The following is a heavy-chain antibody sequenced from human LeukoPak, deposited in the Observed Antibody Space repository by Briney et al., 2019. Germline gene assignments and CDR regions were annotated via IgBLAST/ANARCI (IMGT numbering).Heavy chain of an antibody. Sequence: GASVKVSCKASGYTFTIYGISWVRQPPGQGLEWMGWISAYNGNTDYTQKLQDRVTMTTGTSTNTAYMELRSLTSDDTAVYYCARDRGGLDYWGQGTLVTVSS. J-gene: IGHJ4*02. CDR3: ARDRGGLDY. CDR1: GYTFTIYG. V-gene: IGHV1-18*01. CDR2: ISAYNGNT. D-gene: IGHD3-16*01.